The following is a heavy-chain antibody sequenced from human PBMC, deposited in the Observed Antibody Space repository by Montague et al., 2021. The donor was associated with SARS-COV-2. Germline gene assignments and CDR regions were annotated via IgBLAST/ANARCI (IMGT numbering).Heavy chain of an antibody. V-gene: IGHV4-39*07. CDR1: GGSVSSSHYY. CDR2: ISYSGRT. Sequence: SETLSLTCTVSGGSVSSSHYYWAWIRQPPGKGLEWIGSISYSGRTYYXPSLKSRVTISVDTSENQFSLKLSSVTAADTAVYYCARGYYGSGSYYFLGNWGQGTLVTVSS. CDR3: ARGYYGSGSYYFLGN. D-gene: IGHD3-10*01. J-gene: IGHJ4*02.